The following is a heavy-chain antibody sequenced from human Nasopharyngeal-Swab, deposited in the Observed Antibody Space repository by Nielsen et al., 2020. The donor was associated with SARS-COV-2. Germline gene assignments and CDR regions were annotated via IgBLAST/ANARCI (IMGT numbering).Heavy chain of an antibody. CDR3: ARDLGYCSGGSCYSSDYYGMDV. D-gene: IGHD2-15*01. J-gene: IGHJ6*02. CDR2: INSDGSTT. Sequence: GESLKISCAASGFTLSNYWTHWFRQAPGKGLAWVALINSDGSTTSYADSVKGRFTISRDNAKNSLYLQMNSLRAEDTAVYYCARDLGYCSGGSCYSSDYYGMDVWGQGTTVTVSS. V-gene: IGHV3-74*01. CDR1: GFTLSNYW.